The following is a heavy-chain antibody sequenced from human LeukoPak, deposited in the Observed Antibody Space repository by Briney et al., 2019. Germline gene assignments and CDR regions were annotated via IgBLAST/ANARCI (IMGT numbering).Heavy chain of an antibody. D-gene: IGHD2-2*01. J-gene: IGHJ4*02. CDR1: GGSISNYY. CDR3: ARVRYCSTNRCYDREFDN. CDR2: IYYSGNT. V-gene: IGHV4-59*01. Sequence: PSETLSLTCTVSGGSISNYYWSWIRQPPGKGLEGMGYIYYSGNTNYNPSLKSRVNISVDTSKNQFSLKLNSMTAADTAVYYCARVRYCSTNRCYDREFDNWGQGTLVTVSS.